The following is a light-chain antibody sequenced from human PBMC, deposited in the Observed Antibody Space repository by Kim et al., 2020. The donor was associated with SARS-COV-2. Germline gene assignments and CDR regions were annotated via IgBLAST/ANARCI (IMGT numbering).Light chain of an antibody. CDR3: QHYLSVPLT. CDR2: SAS. V-gene: IGKV1-27*01. Sequence: ASVGDAVTITCRASQDIGNFLVWYQQRPGTVPKLLIYSASTVQSWVPSRFSGSGYGTDFTLTISRLQPEDVATYYCQHYLSVPLTFGGGTKVDIK. CDR1: QDIGNF. J-gene: IGKJ4*01.